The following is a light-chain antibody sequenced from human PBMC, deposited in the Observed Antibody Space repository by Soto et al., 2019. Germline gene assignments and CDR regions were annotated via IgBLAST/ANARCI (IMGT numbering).Light chain of an antibody. CDR3: QQRSNWRIT. J-gene: IGKJ5*01. CDR2: DAS. V-gene: IGKV3-11*01. CDR1: QSVSSY. Sequence: IVLTQSTATRSWSPGERATLSCRASQSVSSYLAWYQQKPGQAPRLLIYDASNRATGIPARFSGSGSGTDFTLTISSLEPEDFAVYYCQQRSNWRITFGQGTRLEI.